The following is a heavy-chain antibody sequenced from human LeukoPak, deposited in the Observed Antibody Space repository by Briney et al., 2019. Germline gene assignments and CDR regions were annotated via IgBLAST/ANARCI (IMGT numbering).Heavy chain of an antibody. CDR1: GGSISSYY. D-gene: IGHD2-15*01. CDR3: AREVVAATRGWFDP. CDR2: IYYSGST. Sequence: SETLSPTCTVSGGSISSYYWSWIRQPPGKGLEWIGYIYYSGSTNYNPSLKSRVTISVDTSKNQFSLKLSSVTAADTAVYYCAREVVAATRGWFDPWGQGTLVTVSS. J-gene: IGHJ5*02. V-gene: IGHV4-59*01.